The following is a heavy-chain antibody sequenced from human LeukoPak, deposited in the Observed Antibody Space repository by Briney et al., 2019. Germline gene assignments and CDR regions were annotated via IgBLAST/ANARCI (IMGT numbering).Heavy chain of an antibody. J-gene: IGHJ6*02. CDR3: ARVNWWSSNYCGMDV. D-gene: IGHD2-15*01. CDR1: GGSISSYY. V-gene: IGHV4-59*01. Sequence: SETLSLTCTVSGGSISSYYWSWIRQPPGKGLEWIGYIYYSGSTTYNPSLKSRVTISVDTSKNQFSLKLTSVTAADTAVYFCARVNWWSSNYCGMDVWGQGTTVTVSS. CDR2: IYYSGST.